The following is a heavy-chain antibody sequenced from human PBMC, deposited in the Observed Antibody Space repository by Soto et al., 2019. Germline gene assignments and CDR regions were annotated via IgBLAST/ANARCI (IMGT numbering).Heavy chain of an antibody. CDR1: GYSFTSYW. J-gene: IGHJ6*02. Sequence: GESLKISCKGSGYSFTSYWISWVRQMLGKGLEWMGRIDPSDSYTNYSPSFQGHVTISADKSISTAYLQWSSLKASDTAMYYCARFEYSSTYYYYGMDVWGQGTTVTVSS. CDR3: ARFEYSSTYYYYGMDV. D-gene: IGHD6-6*01. V-gene: IGHV5-10-1*01. CDR2: IDPSDSYT.